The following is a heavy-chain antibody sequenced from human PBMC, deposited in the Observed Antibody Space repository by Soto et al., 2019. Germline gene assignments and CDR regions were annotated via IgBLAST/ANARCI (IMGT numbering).Heavy chain of an antibody. CDR1: GVTFTSYA. D-gene: IGHD3-10*01. CDR2: ISKSGDST. V-gene: IGHV3-23*01. Sequence: WGSLRLSCAASGVTFTSYAITWVRHVPFEGLQWVSSISKSGDSTYYADSVKGRFTTSRDNSKNTLYLQMNSLRAEDTAIYYCAKGSFGFDYWGQGTLVTVSS. J-gene: IGHJ4*02. CDR3: AKGSFGFDY.